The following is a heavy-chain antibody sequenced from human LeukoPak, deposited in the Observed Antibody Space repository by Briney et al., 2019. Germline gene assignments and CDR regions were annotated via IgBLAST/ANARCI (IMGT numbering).Heavy chain of an antibody. CDR1: GGSFSGYY. V-gene: IGHV4-34*01. CDR3: ARGQGYYGSGRISDYYYYMDV. J-gene: IGHJ6*03. D-gene: IGHD3-10*01. CDR2: INHSGST. Sequence: SETLSLTCAVYGGSFSGYYWSWIRQPPGKGLEWIGEINHSGSTNYNPSLKSRVTISVDTSKNQFSLKLSSVTAADTAVYYCARGQGYYGSGRISDYYYYMDVWGKGTTVTVSS.